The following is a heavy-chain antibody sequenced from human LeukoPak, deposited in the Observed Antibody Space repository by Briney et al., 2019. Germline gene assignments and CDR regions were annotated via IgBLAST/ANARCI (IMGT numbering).Heavy chain of an antibody. CDR2: ISYSGST. Sequence: KPSETLSLTCAVYVGSFSGYHWSWIRQSPGKGLEWIGHISYSGSTYYNPSLNSRVTISVGTSKSQFSLKLSSVTAADTAVYYCARVRGYSYGELDYWGQGTLVTVSS. CDR1: VGSFSGYH. CDR3: ARVRGYSYGELDY. V-gene: IGHV4-34*09. J-gene: IGHJ4*02. D-gene: IGHD5-18*01.